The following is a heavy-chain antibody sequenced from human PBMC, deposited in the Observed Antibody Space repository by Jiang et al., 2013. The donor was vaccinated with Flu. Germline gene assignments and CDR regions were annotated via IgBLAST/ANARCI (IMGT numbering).Heavy chain of an antibody. J-gene: IGHJ4*02. V-gene: IGHV5-51*01. D-gene: IGHD5-18*01. CDR3: ARRGYSYSFDY. CDR2: IYPGDSDT. Sequence: RQMPGRGPEWMGIIYPGDSDTTYSPSFQGQVTLSVDESISTAYLQWSSLKAADTAMYFCARRGYSYSFDYWGQGTLVTVSS.